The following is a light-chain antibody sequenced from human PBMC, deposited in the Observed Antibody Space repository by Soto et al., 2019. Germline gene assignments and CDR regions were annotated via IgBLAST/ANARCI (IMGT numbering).Light chain of an antibody. CDR3: RQRGGWPRT. CDR1: QSVGRS. CDR2: DAS. Sequence: EIVLTQFPATLSLSPGERATLSCRASQSVGRSLAWYQQKPGQAPRLLFYDASNRATGIPARFSGSGSGTDFTLTISSLEPEDVAVYYCRQRGGWPRTFGQGTNVEIK. J-gene: IGKJ1*01. V-gene: IGKV3-11*01.